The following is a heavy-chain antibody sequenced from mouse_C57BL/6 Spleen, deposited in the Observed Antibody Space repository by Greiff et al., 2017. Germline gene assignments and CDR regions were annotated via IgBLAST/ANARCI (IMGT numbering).Heavy chain of an antibody. V-gene: IGHV1-15*01. Sequence: QVQLKESGAELVRPGASVTLSCKASGYTFTDYEMHWVKQTPVHGLEWIGAIDPETGGTAYNQKFKGKAILTADKTSSTAYMELRSLTSEDSAVYYCTRVNYDVWGTGTTVTVSS. CDR1: GYTFTDYE. CDR2: IDPETGGT. J-gene: IGHJ1*03. CDR3: TRVNYDV.